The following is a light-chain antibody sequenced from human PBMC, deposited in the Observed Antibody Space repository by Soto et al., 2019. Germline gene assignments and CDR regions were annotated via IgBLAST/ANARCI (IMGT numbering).Light chain of an antibody. CDR2: LNSDGSH. CDR1: RGNSSYA. Sequence: PVRTQSPAASASLGGSVKGTCTLRRGNSSYAIAWHQQQPDKGPRYLMKLNSDGSHTKGDGIPHRFSGSSSGAERYIPISSLQSEDEADDYCQTWGTGIWVFGGGTKLTVL. CDR3: QTWGTGIWV. J-gene: IGLJ3*02. V-gene: IGLV4-69*01.